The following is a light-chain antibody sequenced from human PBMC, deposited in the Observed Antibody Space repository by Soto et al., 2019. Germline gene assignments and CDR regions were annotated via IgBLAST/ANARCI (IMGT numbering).Light chain of an antibody. J-gene: IGKJ5*01. CDR2: DAS. Sequence: EIVLTQSPATLSLSPGERATLSCSASQRVSSYLAWYQHKPGQAPRLLIYDASNRATGIPARFSGSGSGTDFTLTISSLEPEDFAVYYCQQRSNWPPITFGQGTRLEIK. CDR3: QQRSNWPPIT. V-gene: IGKV3-11*01. CDR1: QRVSSY.